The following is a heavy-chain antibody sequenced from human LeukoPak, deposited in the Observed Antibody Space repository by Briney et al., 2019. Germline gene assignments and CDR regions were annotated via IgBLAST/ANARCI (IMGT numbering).Heavy chain of an antibody. CDR3: ASSYYYGSGSYYGLVYFDY. J-gene: IGHJ4*02. Sequence: PSETLSLTCTVSGGSISSYYWSWIRQPPGKGLEWIGYIYYSGSTNYNPSLKSRVTISVDKSKNQFSLKLSSVTAADTAVYYCASSYYYGSGSYYGLVYFDYWGQGTLVTVSS. CDR1: GGSISSYY. V-gene: IGHV4-59*01. D-gene: IGHD3-10*01. CDR2: IYYSGST.